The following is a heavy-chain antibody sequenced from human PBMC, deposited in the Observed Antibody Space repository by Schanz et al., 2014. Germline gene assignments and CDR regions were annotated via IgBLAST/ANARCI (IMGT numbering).Heavy chain of an antibody. CDR2: ISDSGTYT. D-gene: IGHD6-19*01. J-gene: IGHJ4*02. CDR1: GFVFGDYY. CDR3: AASSGWHPATDY. V-gene: IGHV3-11*05. Sequence: QVQVVQSGGGLVKPGGSLRLSCAASGFVFGDYYMTWIRQAPGKGLEWLSYISDSGTYTNYADSVKGRFTICRDNAKSSLYLQMSSLRVEDTAVYCGAASSGWHPATDYWGQGTLVTVSS.